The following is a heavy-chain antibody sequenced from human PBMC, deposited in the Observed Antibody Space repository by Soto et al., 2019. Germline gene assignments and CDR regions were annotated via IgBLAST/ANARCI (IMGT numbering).Heavy chain of an antibody. CDR1: GGSVSSGSFY. CDR3: VRRDIDNWNQGHAFAF. J-gene: IGHJ3*01. D-gene: IGHD1-20*01. V-gene: IGHV4-39*01. CDR2: IYYNGDT. Sequence: PSETLSLTCTVSGGSVSSGSFYWGWIRQPPGKGLEWIGNIYYNGDTYYNPSLKSRVTISVDTSENQFSLKLSYVTAADTAVYYCVRRDIDNWNQGHAFAFWGQGTMVTVSS.